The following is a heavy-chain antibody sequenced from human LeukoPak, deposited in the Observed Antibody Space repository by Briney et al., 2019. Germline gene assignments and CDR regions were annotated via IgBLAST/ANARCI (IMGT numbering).Heavy chain of an antibody. Sequence: PGGSLRLSCAASGFTVSSNYMSWVRQAPGKGLEWVSVIYSGGSTYYADSVKGRFTISRDNSKNTLYLQMNSLRAEDTAVYYCAKVQGGYSYGYFDYWGQGTLVTVSS. D-gene: IGHD5-18*01. CDR2: IYSGGST. CDR1: GFTVSSNY. CDR3: AKVQGGYSYGYFDY. V-gene: IGHV3-53*01. J-gene: IGHJ4*02.